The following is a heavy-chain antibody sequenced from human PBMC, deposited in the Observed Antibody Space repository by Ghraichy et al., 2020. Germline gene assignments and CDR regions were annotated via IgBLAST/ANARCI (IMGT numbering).Heavy chain of an antibody. J-gene: IGHJ4*02. CDR2: ISSSSSYI. V-gene: IGHV3-21*01. CDR3: ARNPLSFLAARTFDY. D-gene: IGHD6-6*01. Sequence: GGSLRLSCAASGFTFSSYSMNWVRQAPGKGLEWVSSISSSSSYIYYADSVKGRFTIFRDNAKNSLYLQMNSLRAEDTAVYYCARNPLSFLAARTFDYWGQGTLVTVSS. CDR1: GFTFSSYS.